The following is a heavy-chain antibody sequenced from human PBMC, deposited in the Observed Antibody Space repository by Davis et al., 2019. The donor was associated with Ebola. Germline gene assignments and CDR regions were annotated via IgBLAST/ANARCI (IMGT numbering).Heavy chain of an antibody. CDR1: GGSISSYY. J-gene: IGHJ4*02. Sequence: GSLRLSCTVSGGSISSYYWSWIRQPPGKGLEWIGYIYYSGSTNYNPSLKSRVTISVDTSKNQFSLKLSSVTAADTAVYYCARSGYEVLIYYWGQGTLVTVSS. V-gene: IGHV4-59*08. CDR2: IYYSGST. CDR3: ARSGYEVLIYY. D-gene: IGHD5-12*01.